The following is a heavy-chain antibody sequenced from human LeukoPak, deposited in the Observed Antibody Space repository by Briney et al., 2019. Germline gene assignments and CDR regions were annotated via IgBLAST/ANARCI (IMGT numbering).Heavy chain of an antibody. CDR2: MNPNSGNT. J-gene: IGHJ6*03. CDR3: ARANPYYYMDV. CDR1: GYTFTSYD. Sequence: ASVKVSCKASGYTFTSYDINWVRQATGQGLEWMGWMNPNSGNTGYAQKFQGRVTITRNTSMSTAYMELSSLRSEDTAVYYCARANPYYYMDVWGKGTTVTVSS. D-gene: IGHD2-8*01. V-gene: IGHV1-8*03.